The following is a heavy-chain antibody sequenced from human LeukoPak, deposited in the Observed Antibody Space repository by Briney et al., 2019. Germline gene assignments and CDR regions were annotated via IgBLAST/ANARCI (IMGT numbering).Heavy chain of an antibody. CDR1: GFTFSSYS. CDR3: ARAGRRGSGFDP. CDR2: ISSSSSYI. Sequence: GVSLRLSCAASGFTFSSYSMNWVRQAPGKGLEWVSSISSSSSYIYYADSVKGRFTISRDNAKNSLYLQVNSLRAEDTAVYYCARAGRRGSGFDPWGQGTPVTVSS. V-gene: IGHV3-21*01. J-gene: IGHJ5*02. D-gene: IGHD3-10*01.